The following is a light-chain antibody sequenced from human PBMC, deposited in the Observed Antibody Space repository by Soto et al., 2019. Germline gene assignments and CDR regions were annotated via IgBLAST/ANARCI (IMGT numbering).Light chain of an antibody. V-gene: IGKV1-5*01. Sequence: DIQMTQSPSTLSGSLGDRVTITCRASQTISSWLAWYQQKPGKAPKLLIYDASSLETGVPSRFSGSGSGTDFTLTISSLEPEDFGVYYCQQRSDWPPSLTFGGGTKVDIK. CDR1: QTISSW. CDR3: QQRSDWPPSLT. CDR2: DAS. J-gene: IGKJ4*01.